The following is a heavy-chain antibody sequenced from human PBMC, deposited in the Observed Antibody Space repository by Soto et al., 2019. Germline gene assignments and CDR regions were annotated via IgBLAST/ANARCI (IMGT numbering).Heavy chain of an antibody. CDR3: ARNPRYCSCTSCFLYYYYYMDV. CDR2: INAGNGNT. J-gene: IGHJ6*03. Sequence: ASVKVSCKASGYTFTSYARHWVRQAPGQRLEWMGWINAGNGNTKYSQKFQGRVTITRDTSASTAYMELSSLRSEDTAVYYCARNPRYCSCTSCFLYYYYYMDVWGKGTTVTVSS. D-gene: IGHD2-2*01. V-gene: IGHV1-3*01. CDR1: GYTFTSYA.